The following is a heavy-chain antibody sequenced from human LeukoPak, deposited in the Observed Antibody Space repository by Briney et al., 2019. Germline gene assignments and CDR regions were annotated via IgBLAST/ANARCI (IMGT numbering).Heavy chain of an antibody. D-gene: IGHD1-26*01. J-gene: IGHJ6*02. CDR2: IYHSGST. CDR1: GGSISSGGYY. V-gene: IGHV4-30-2*05. CDR3: ARDFPDGLGSYPYGMDV. Sequence: SETLSLTCTVSGGSISSGGYYWSWIRQPPGKGLEWIGYIYHSGSTYYNPSLKSRVTISVDTSKNQFSLKLSSVTAADTAVYYCARDFPDGLGSYPYGMDVWGQGTTVTVSS.